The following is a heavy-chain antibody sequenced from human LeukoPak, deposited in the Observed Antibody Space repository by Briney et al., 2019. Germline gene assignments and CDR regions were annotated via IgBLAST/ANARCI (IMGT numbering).Heavy chain of an antibody. CDR3: ARDQTTTRGYDY. J-gene: IGHJ4*02. D-gene: IGHD4-17*01. CDR2: IYTSGST. V-gene: IGHV4-4*07. Sequence: PSETLSLTCTVSGGSISSYYWSWIRQPAGKGLEWIGRIYTSGSTNYSPSLKSRVTMSVDTSKNQFSLNLTSVTAADTAVYYCARDQTTTRGYDYWGQGTPVTVSS. CDR1: GGSISSYY.